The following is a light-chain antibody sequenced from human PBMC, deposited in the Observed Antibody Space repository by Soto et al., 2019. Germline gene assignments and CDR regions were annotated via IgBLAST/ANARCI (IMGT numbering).Light chain of an antibody. CDR3: QQYGSSPQYP. V-gene: IGKV3-20*01. CDR2: GAS. CDR1: QSVSSSY. Sequence: EIVLTQSPGTLSLSPGERATLSCSASQSVSSSYLAWYQQKPGQAPRLLIYGASSRATGIPDRFSGSGSGTDFTLTISRLEPEDVAVYYCQQYGSSPQYPFGQGTKREIK. J-gene: IGKJ2*01.